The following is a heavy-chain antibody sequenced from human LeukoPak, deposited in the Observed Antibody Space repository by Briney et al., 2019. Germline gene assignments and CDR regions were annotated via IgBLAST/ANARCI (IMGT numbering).Heavy chain of an antibody. CDR2: ISYTGTT. D-gene: IGHD5-12*01. V-gene: IGHV4-39*01. J-gene: IGHJ4*02. CDR1: GGSIGSSAYS. Sequence: MPSETLSLTCTVSGGSIGSSAYSWGWIRQPPGKGLEWIGSISYTGTTYYNPSLKSRVTISLDTSKNQFSPKLISVTAADTALYYCARGQWWLRGPIDYWGQGTLVTVSS. CDR3: ARGQWWLRGPIDY.